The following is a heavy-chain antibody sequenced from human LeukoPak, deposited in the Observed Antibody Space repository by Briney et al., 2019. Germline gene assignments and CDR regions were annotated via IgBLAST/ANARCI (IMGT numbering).Heavy chain of an antibody. J-gene: IGHJ4*02. D-gene: IGHD2-2*01. V-gene: IGHV5-51*01. CDR2: IYPGDSDT. CDR3: ARRQGCSSTSCPPDY. CDR1: GYSFNTYW. Sequence: PGESLQISCRGSGYSFNTYWIGWVRPMPGKGLEWMGIIYPGDSDTRYSPSFQGQVTMSADKSINTAYLQWSSLKASDTAMYYCARRQGCSSTSCPPDYWGQGTLVTVSS.